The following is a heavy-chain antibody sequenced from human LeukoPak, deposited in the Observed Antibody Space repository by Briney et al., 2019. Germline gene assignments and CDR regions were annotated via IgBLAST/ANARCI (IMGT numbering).Heavy chain of an antibody. CDR2: INPSGGST. J-gene: IGHJ4*02. CDR1: GYTFTSYY. Sequence: ASVKVSCKXSGYTFTSYYIHWVRQAPGQGLEWMGIINPSGGSTTYAQKFQGRVIMTRDTSTSTVYMELSSLRSEDTAVYYCARAISYSSGFDYWGQGTLVTVSS. D-gene: IGHD6-19*01. CDR3: ARAISYSSGFDY. V-gene: IGHV1-46*01.